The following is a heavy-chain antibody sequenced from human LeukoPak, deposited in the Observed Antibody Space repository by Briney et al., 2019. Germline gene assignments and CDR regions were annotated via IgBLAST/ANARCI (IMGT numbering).Heavy chain of an antibody. D-gene: IGHD5-24*01. CDR2: LSPSGADT. Sequence: PGGSLRLSCAASGFTFSSYGMHWVRQAPGKGLEWVSTLSPSGADTYYADSVKGRFTISRDISKNTLYLQMNSLRAEDTAVYYCARRAYNWGAFDIWGQGTMVTVSS. J-gene: IGHJ3*02. CDR3: ARRAYNWGAFDI. V-gene: IGHV3-23*01. CDR1: GFTFSSYG.